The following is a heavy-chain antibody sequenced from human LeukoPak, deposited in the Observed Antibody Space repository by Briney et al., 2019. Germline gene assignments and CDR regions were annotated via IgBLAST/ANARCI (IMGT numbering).Heavy chain of an antibody. CDR1: GFTFSSYG. J-gene: IGHJ4*02. V-gene: IGHV3-30*03. CDR2: ISYDGSNK. D-gene: IGHD6-19*01. Sequence: GGSLRLSCAASGFTFSSYGMHWVRQAPDKGLEWVAVISYDGSNKYYADSVKGRFTISRDNSKNTLYLQMNSLRAEDTAVYYCAGGGIAVAANYWGQGTLVTVSS. CDR3: AGGGIAVAANY.